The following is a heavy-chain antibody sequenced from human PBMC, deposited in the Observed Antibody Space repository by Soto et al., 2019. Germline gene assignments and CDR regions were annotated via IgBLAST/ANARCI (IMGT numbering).Heavy chain of an antibody. V-gene: IGHV4-30-2*03. CDR3: ATQEVGGSYVYTFDP. D-gene: IGHD1-26*01. J-gene: IGHJ5*02. CDR2: IYHSGST. Sequence: SETLSLTCAVSGGSISSGGYFWSWIRQPPGKGLEWIGYIYHSGSTYYNPSLKSRVTISVDTSKNHFSLKLSSVTAADTAVYYCATQEVGGSYVYTFDPWGQGTLVTVSS. CDR1: GGSISSGGYF.